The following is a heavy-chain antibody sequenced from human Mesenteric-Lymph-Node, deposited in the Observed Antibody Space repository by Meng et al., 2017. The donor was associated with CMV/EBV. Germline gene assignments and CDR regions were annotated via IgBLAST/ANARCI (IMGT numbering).Heavy chain of an antibody. Sequence: GGPLRLSCAASGFTFSSYGMHWVRQAPGKGLEWVAFIRYDGSNKYYADSVKGRFTISRDNSKNTLYLQMNSLRAEDTAVYYCAKDLLVVVTYYFDYWGQGTLVTAPQ. CDR1: GFTFSSYG. CDR2: IRYDGSNK. D-gene: IGHD2-21*02. J-gene: IGHJ4*02. CDR3: AKDLLVVVTYYFDY. V-gene: IGHV3-30*02.